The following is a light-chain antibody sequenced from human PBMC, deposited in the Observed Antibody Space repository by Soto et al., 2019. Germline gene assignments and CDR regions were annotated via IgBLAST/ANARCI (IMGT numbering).Light chain of an antibody. Sequence: VQMPQTPTSLSASVGDRVSTTCRASESIGIYLNWYQQKPGKVPNLLIYAASSVFEGVPSRFSGSGSGTNFSLTINSLQPEDFATYFCQQAYRTTWTFGQGTKVDIK. V-gene: IGKV1-39*01. CDR1: ESIGIY. J-gene: IGKJ1*01. CDR3: QQAYRTTWT. CDR2: AAS.